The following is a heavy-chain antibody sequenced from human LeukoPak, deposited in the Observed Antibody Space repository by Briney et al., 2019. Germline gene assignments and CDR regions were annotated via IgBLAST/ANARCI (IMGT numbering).Heavy chain of an antibody. D-gene: IGHD2-21*02. CDR2: IYSSETT. Sequence: PSETLSLTCSVSGASISSDYWSWIRQPPGKGLEWIGNIYSSETTKYNPSHRSRATISGDTSKNQFSLKLSSVTAADTAVYYCARHFPYCGGDCPYYYMDVWGKGTTVTVSS. CDR1: GASISSDY. CDR3: ARHFPYCGGDCPYYYMDV. V-gene: IGHV4-4*09. J-gene: IGHJ6*03.